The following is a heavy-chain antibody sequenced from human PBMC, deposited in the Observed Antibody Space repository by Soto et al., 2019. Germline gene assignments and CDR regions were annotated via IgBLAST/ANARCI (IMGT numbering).Heavy chain of an antibody. D-gene: IGHD2-2*01. CDR2: ISGGGDAT. J-gene: IGHJ2*01. CDR3: ARKVVGSTSRPNYWYFDL. CDR1: GFTFINYA. Sequence: EVQLLESGGDSVQPGGSLRLSCAGSGFTFINYAMNWVRQAPGKGLEWVSTISGGGDATFFADSVRGRFTFSRDISKNTVTLQMNSPGVDDTAVYYCARKVVGSTSRPNYWYFDLWGRGTLVTVSS. V-gene: IGHV3-23*01.